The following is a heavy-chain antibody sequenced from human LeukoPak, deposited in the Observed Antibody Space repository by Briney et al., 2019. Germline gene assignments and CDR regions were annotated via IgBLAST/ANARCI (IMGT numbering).Heavy chain of an antibody. CDR3: ARDYYDGSAYYSYYEY. D-gene: IGHD3-22*01. CDR1: GFTFSIYW. V-gene: IGHV3-7*03. CDR2: IKQDGSER. Sequence: PGGSLRLSCAASGFTFSIYWMSWVRQAPGKGLEWVANIKQDGSERYYVDSVKGRFTISRDNSKNTLSLQMNSLRAEDTAVYYCARDYYDGSAYYSYYEYWGQGTLVTVSS. J-gene: IGHJ4*02.